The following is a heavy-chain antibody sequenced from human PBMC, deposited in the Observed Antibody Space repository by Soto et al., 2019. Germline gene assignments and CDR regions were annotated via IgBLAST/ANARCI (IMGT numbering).Heavy chain of an antibody. CDR2: MSGSGGST. Sequence: PGGSLRLSCAASGFTFSSYAMSWVRQAPGKGLEWVSAMSGSGGSTYYADSVKGRFTISRDNSKNTLYLQMNSLRAEDTAVYYCATLAVAGGYVVTRGHYWGQGTLVTVSS. V-gene: IGHV3-23*01. J-gene: IGHJ4*02. CDR1: GFTFSSYA. CDR3: ATLAVAGGYVVTRGHY. D-gene: IGHD6-19*01.